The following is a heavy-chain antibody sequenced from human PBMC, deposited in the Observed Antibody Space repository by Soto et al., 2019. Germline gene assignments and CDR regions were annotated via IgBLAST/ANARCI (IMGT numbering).Heavy chain of an antibody. CDR2: ISAYNGNT. D-gene: IGHD2-2*01. J-gene: IGHJ6*02. CDR3: AMLGYCSSTSCRPGDYYYYGMDV. V-gene: IGHV1-18*04. Sequence: ASVKVSCKASGYTFTSYGISWVRQAPGQGLEWMGWISAYNGNTNYAQKLQGRVTMTTDTSTSTAYMELRSLRSDDTAVYYCAMLGYCSSTSCRPGDYYYYGMDVWGQGTTLPVSS. CDR1: GYTFTSYG.